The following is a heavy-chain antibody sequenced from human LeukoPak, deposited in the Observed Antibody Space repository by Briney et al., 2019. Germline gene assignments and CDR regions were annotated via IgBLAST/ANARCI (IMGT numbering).Heavy chain of an antibody. CDR3: GNLDTPMGY. J-gene: IGHJ4*02. V-gene: IGHV3-74*01. Sequence: GGSLRLSCAASGVTFSTAWMSWVRQAPGKGLVWVSRINSDGSSTSYADSVKGRFTISRDNAKNTLYLQMNSLRAEDTAVYYCGNLDTPMGYWGQGTLVTVSS. D-gene: IGHD5-18*01. CDR2: INSDGSST. CDR1: GVTFSTAW.